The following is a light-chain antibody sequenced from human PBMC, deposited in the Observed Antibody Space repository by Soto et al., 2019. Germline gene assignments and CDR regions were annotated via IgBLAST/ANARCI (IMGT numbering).Light chain of an antibody. CDR1: QSISSW. Sequence: IRMTQSPSSLSASTGDRVTITCRASQSISSWLAWYQQKPGKAPKLLIYDASSLESGVPSRFSGSGSGTDFTLTISRLEPEDFAVYYCQQFARSPPGITFGQGTRLEIK. V-gene: IGKV1-5*01. CDR2: DAS. J-gene: IGKJ5*01. CDR3: QQFARSPPGIT.